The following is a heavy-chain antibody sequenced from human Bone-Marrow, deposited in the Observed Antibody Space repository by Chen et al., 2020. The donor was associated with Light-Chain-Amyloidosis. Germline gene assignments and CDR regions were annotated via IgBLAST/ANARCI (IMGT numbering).Heavy chain of an antibody. J-gene: IGHJ4*02. CDR1: GFTFSNYA. D-gene: IGHD3-10*01. CDR3: AKDPPFYYGTSDVLQGYFDD. Sequence: VLLLESGGGLVQPGGSLRLSCVASGFTFSNYALRWVRQAPGKGLALVSGVCGSGGCPQYANSVKGRFTSSRDNSKKTVYLQVGSLRAEDTAVYYFAKDPPFYYGTSDVLQGYFDDWGQGTLVAVSS. V-gene: IGHV3-23*01. CDR2: VCGSGGCP.